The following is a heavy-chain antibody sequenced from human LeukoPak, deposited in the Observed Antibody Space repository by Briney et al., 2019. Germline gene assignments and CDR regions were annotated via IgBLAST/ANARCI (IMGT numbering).Heavy chain of an antibody. V-gene: IGHV1-46*01. CDR2: INPSGGST. J-gene: IGHJ5*02. D-gene: IGHD2-15*01. CDR3: ARDSVVAAINWFDP. Sequence: ASVKVSCKASGYTFTSYYMHWVRQAPGQGLEWMGIINPSGGSTNYAQKFQGRVTMTRDTSISTAYMELSRLRSDDTAVYYCARDSVVAAINWFDPWGQGTLVTVSS. CDR1: GYTFTSYY.